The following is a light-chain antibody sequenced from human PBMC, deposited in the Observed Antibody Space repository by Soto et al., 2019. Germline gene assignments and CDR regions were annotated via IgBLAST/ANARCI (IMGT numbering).Light chain of an antibody. J-gene: IGLJ3*02. CDR2: GNS. CDR3: QSYDSSLSGWV. V-gene: IGLV1-40*01. Sequence: QSVLTQPHSVSGDPGQRVTISCTESSSNIGAGYDVHWYQQLPGTAPKLLIYGNSNRPSGVPVRFSGSKSGTSASLAITGLQAEDEADYYCQSYDSSLSGWVFGGGTKLTVL. CDR1: SSNIGAGYD.